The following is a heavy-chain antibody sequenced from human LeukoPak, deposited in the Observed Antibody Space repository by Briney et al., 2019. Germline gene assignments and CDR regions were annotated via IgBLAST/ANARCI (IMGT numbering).Heavy chain of an antibody. D-gene: IGHD5-18*01. CDR2: IYYSGST. V-gene: IGHV4-59*11. Sequence: SEILSHTCTVSGGSLSSHYWSWIRPPAGKGLEWVGYIYYSGSTKYNPSLKSRVSISVDTSNNQFSLKLSSVTAADTAVYYCARARYSYGYYYYYGMDVWGQGTTVTVSS. CDR1: GGSLSSHY. J-gene: IGHJ6*02. CDR3: ARARYSYGYYYYYGMDV.